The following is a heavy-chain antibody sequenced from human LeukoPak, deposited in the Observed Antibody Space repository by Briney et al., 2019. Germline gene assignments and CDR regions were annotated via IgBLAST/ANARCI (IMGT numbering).Heavy chain of an antibody. CDR2: ISRNSDNI. J-gene: IGHJ4*02. CDR3: GKDRDFWSGYHTEFDY. V-gene: IGHV3-23*01. Sequence: PGGSLRLSCAASGFTFSSYAMHWVRQAPGKGLEWVAGISRNSDNIGYADSVKGRFTISRDNSKNTVYLQMNSLRAEDTALYYCGKDRDFWSGYHTEFDYWGQGTLVTVSS. CDR1: GFTFSSYA. D-gene: IGHD3-3*01.